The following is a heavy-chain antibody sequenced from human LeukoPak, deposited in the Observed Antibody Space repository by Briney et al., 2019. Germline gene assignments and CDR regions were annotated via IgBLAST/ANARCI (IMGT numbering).Heavy chain of an antibody. CDR2: IYYSGST. J-gene: IGHJ5*02. D-gene: IGHD6-13*01. CDR1: GGSISSGDYY. CDR3: ARGVRPSSSWYNNWFDP. V-gene: IGHV4-30-4*01. Sequence: PSQTLSLTCTVSGGSISSGDYYWSWIRQPPGKGLEWIGYIYYSGSTYYNPSLKSRVTISVDTSKNQFSLKLSSVTAADTAVYYWARGVRPSSSWYNNWFDPWGQGTLVTVSS.